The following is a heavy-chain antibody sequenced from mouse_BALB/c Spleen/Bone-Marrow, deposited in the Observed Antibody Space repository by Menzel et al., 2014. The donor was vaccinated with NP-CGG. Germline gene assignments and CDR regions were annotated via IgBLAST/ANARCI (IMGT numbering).Heavy chain of an antibody. V-gene: IGHV1-4*02. CDR3: AREDIITAYFDY. CDR1: GYTFTSYT. D-gene: IGHD1-1*01. CDR2: IDPSNTYT. Sequence: QVQLQQSAAELARPGASVKMSCKASGYTFTSYTMQWVKQMPGQGLEWIGYIDPSNTYTDYNQKFRDKTTLTADKSSSTAYMQLTSLTSEDSAVYYCAREDIITAYFDYWGQGTTLTVSS. J-gene: IGHJ2*01.